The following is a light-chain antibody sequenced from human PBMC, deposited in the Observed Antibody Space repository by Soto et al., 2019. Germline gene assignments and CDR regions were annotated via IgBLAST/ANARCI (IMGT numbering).Light chain of an antibody. CDR1: QPVSSN. Sequence: EIVMTQSPATLSVSPGASATLSCRASQPVSSNFAWYRQKPCQAPTLLIYRASTRATGIPARFSGSGSGTEFTLTISSLQSEDFAVYYCQQYNNCPYTFGQGTKLEIK. V-gene: IGKV3-15*01. J-gene: IGKJ2*01. CDR3: QQYNNCPYT. CDR2: RAS.